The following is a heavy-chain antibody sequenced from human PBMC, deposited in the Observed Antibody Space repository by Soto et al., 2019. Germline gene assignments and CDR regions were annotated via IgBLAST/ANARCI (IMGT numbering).Heavy chain of an antibody. D-gene: IGHD5-12*01. J-gene: IGHJ6*03. CDR2: ISSSSSYI. CDR3: ARDTNSGHGGYYYYMDV. Sequence: GGSLRLSCAASGFTFSSYSMNWVRQAPGKGLEWVSSISSSSSYIYYADSVKGRFTISRDNAKNSLYLQMNSLRAEDTAVYYCARDTNSGHGGYYYYMDVWGKGTTVTVSS. V-gene: IGHV3-21*01. CDR1: GFTFSSYS.